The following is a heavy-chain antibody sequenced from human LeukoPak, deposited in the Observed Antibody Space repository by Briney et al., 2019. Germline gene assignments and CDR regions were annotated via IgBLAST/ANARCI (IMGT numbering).Heavy chain of an antibody. Sequence: PGGSLRLSCAASGFTFSSYGMHWVRQAPGKGLEWVAVTWYDGGNKYYAHSVKGRFTISKDNSKNTVDLQMNSLRAEDTAVYYCARLGSGWLFDYWGQGTLVTVSS. CDR3: ARLGSGWLFDY. D-gene: IGHD6-19*01. CDR2: TWYDGGNK. J-gene: IGHJ4*02. CDR1: GFTFSSYG. V-gene: IGHV3-33*01.